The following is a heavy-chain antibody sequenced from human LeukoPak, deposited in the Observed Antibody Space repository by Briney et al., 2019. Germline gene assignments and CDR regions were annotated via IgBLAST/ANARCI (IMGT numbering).Heavy chain of an antibody. V-gene: IGHV4-59*01. D-gene: IGHD3-3*01. Sequence: PSETLSLTCTVSGGSISSYYWSWVRQPPGKGLEWIGYIYYSGSTNYNPSLKSRVTISVDTSKNQFSLKLSSVTAADTAVYYCARGTYRRRFLEWLLVDYWGQGTLVTVSS. CDR1: GGSISSYY. J-gene: IGHJ4*02. CDR2: IYYSGST. CDR3: ARGTYRRRFLEWLLVDY.